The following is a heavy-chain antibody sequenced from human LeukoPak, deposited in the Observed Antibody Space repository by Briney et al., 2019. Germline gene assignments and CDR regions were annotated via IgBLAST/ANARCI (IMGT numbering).Heavy chain of an antibody. V-gene: IGHV3-30-3*01. D-gene: IGHD4-17*01. CDR3: AKDQAAFGDYDFDY. CDR1: GFTFTYYA. CDR2: DGNNK. Sequence: PGGSLRLSCAASGFTFTYYAMHWVRQGPGKGLEWVAVDGNNKYYADSVKGRFTISRDNSKNTLSLQMNSLRPEDTAVYFCAKDQAAFGDYDFDYWGQGTLVTVSP. J-gene: IGHJ4*02.